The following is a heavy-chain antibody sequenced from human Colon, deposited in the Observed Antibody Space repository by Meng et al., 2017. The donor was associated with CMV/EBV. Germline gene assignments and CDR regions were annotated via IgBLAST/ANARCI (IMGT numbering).Heavy chain of an antibody. Sequence: SETLSLTCTVSGGSMSGYYWNWIRQPPGKGLEWIGYTYYSGSTKFNHSLKSRVTISIDTSKNQFSLKLSSVTAADTAVYYCARDNYDLWSGYFTDWGQGMLVTVSS. J-gene: IGHJ4*02. D-gene: IGHD3/OR15-3a*01. CDR3: ARDNYDLWSGYFTD. CDR2: TYYSGST. CDR1: GGSMSGYY. V-gene: IGHV4-59*01.